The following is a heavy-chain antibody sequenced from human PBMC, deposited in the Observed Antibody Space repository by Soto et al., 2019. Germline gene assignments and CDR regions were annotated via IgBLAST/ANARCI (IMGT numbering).Heavy chain of an antibody. V-gene: IGHV1-2*04. CDR2: INPNSGGT. D-gene: IGHD6-13*01. CDR3: ARDLYSRYNWFDP. Sequence: ASVKVSCKASGYTFTGYYMHWVRQAPGQGLEWMGWINPNSGGTNYAQKFQGWVTMTRDTSISTAYMELRSLRSDDTAVYYCARDLYSRYNWFDPWGQGTLVTVSS. J-gene: IGHJ5*02. CDR1: GYTFTGYY.